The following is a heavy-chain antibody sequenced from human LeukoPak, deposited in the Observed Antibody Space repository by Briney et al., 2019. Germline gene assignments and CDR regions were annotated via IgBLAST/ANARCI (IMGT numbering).Heavy chain of an antibody. J-gene: IGHJ4*02. CDR1: EFILSSYA. D-gene: IGHD2-15*01. CDR2: ISGSGGST. Sequence: GGSLRLSCEASEFILSSYAMSWVRQAPGKGLEWVSAISGSGGSTYYADSVKGRFTISRDNSKNTLYLQMNSLRAEDTAVYYCAKDSIVVVVAAMWGGLDYWGQGTLVTVSS. V-gene: IGHV3-23*01. CDR3: AKDSIVVVVAAMWGGLDY.